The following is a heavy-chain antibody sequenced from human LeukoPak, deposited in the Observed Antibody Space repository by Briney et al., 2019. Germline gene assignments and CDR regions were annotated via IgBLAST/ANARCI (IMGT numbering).Heavy chain of an antibody. CDR1: GGSFSDYY. CDR3: ARIPPPGAPAYWVVDY. D-gene: IGHD2-15*01. V-gene: IGHV4-34*01. CDR2: ISHSGST. J-gene: IGHJ4*02. Sequence: PSETLSLTCAVYGGSFSDYYWSWIRQPPGKGLEWIGEISHSGSTNYNPSLKSRINMSVDTSKNQFSLKLSSVTAADTAVYFCARIPPPGAPAYWVVDYLGQGTLVTVSS.